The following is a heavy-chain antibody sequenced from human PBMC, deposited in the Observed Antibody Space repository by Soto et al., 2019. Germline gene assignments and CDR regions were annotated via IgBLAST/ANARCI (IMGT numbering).Heavy chain of an antibody. CDR1: GGSISSGGYY. D-gene: IGHD6-19*01. V-gene: IGHV4-31*03. CDR3: ERTQLAVADPFDY. Sequence: LSETLYLTCTVSGGSISSGGYYWSWIRQHPGKGLEWIGYIYYSGSTYYNPSLKSRVTISVDTSKNQFSLQLSSVTAADTAVYYCERTQLAVADPFDYRGQRTLVTVSS. J-gene: IGHJ4*02. CDR2: IYYSGST.